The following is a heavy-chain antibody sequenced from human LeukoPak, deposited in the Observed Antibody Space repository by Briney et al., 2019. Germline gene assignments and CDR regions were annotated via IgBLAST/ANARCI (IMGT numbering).Heavy chain of an antibody. J-gene: IGHJ4*02. CDR1: GGSSSGYY. CDR2: INHSGST. Sequence: SGTLSLTCAVYGGSSSGYYWSWIRQPPGKGLEWIGEINHSGSTNYNPSLKSRVTISVDTSKNQSSLKLSSVTAADTAVYYCARGSRWLQLGDFDYWGQGTLVTVSS. D-gene: IGHD5-24*01. CDR3: ARGSRWLQLGDFDY. V-gene: IGHV4-34*01.